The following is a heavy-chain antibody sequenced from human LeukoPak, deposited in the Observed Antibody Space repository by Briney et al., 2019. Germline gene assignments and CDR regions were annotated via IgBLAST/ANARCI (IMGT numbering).Heavy chain of an antibody. CDR2: FDPEDGET. Sequence: ASVKVSCKVSGYTLTELSMHWVRQAPGKGLEWMGGFDPEDGETIYAQKFQGRVTMTEDTSTDTAYMEPSSLRSEDTAVYYCATALARLYCSSTSCYVNAFDIWGQGTMVTVSS. CDR3: ATALARLYCSSTSCYVNAFDI. D-gene: IGHD2-2*01. V-gene: IGHV1-24*01. J-gene: IGHJ3*02. CDR1: GYTLTELS.